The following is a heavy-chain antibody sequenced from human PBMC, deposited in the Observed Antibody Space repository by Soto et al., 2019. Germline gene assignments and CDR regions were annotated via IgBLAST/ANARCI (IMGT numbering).Heavy chain of an antibody. J-gene: IGHJ4*02. V-gene: IGHV1-69*10. CDR1: GYTFTSYG. CDR2: IIPYNGMV. CDR3: AIGPIDDYGDYAVFHY. Sequence: VKVSCKASGYTFTSYGISWVRQAPGQGLEWMGGIIPYNGMVNGAQKFQGRVTITADKTTGTGYMELSSLTSEDTAVYYCAIGPIDDYGDYAVFHYWGQGTLVTVSS. D-gene: IGHD4-17*01.